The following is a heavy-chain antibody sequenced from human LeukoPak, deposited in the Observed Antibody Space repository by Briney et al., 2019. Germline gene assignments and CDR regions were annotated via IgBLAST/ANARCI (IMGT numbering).Heavy chain of an antibody. D-gene: IGHD2-2*01. CDR3: AREVCSSTSCSYYFDY. V-gene: IGHV1-2*02. CDR1: GYTFTGYY. Sequence: GASVKVSCKASGYTFTGYYMHWVRQAPGQGLEWMGWITPNSGGTNYAQTFQGRVTMTRDTSISTAYMELSRLRSDDTAVYYCAREVCSSTSCSYYFDYWGQGTLVTVSS. CDR2: ITPNSGGT. J-gene: IGHJ4*02.